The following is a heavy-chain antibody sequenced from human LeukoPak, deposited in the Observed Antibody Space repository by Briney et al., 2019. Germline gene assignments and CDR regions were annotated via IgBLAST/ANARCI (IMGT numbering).Heavy chain of an antibody. V-gene: IGHV1-18*01. D-gene: IGHD3-3*01. CDR2: ISAYNGNT. CDR1: GYTFTSYG. CDR3: ARSPTYYDFWSGYYLYFDY. J-gene: IGHJ4*02. Sequence: ASVKVSCKASGYTFTSYGISWVRQAPGQGLEGMGWISAYNGNTNYAQKLQGRVTMTTDTSTSTAYMELRSLRSDDTAVYYCARSPTYYDFWSGYYLYFDYWGQGTLVTVSS.